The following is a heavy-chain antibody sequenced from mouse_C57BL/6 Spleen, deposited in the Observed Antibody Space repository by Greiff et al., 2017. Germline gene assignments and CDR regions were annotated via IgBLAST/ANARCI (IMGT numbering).Heavy chain of an antibody. V-gene: IGHV1-82*01. D-gene: IGHD2-1*01. CDR1: GYAFGSSW. CDR2: IYPGDGDT. CDR3: ARGDGIYRGFAY. Sequence: VQLQQSGPELVKPGASVKISCKASGYAFGSSWLSWVKQRLGTGLAWIGRIYPGDGDTNYNGKFKGKATLTAAESSSTSYMHLCSLISGDSAFYFCARGDGIYRGFAYWGQGTLVTVSA. J-gene: IGHJ3*01.